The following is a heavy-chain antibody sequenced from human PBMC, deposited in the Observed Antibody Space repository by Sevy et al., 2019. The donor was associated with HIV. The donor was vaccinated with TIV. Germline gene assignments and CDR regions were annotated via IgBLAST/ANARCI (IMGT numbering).Heavy chain of an antibody. D-gene: IGHD2-2*01. Sequence: SETLSLTCAVHGGSFSGYYWNWIRQPPGKGLEWIGEINHSGSTNYNPSLKSRVTISVDTSKNQFSLKLSSVTAADTAVYYCARSPPIVVVPGAPSWFDPWGQRTVVTVSS. CDR3: ARSPPIVVVPGAPSWFDP. V-gene: IGHV4-34*01. CDR1: GGSFSGYY. J-gene: IGHJ5*02. CDR2: INHSGST.